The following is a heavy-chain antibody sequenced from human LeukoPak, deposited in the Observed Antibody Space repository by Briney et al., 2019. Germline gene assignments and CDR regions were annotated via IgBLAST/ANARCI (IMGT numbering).Heavy chain of an antibody. V-gene: IGHV4-59*01. Sequence: PSETLSLTCTVSGGSISSYYWSWIRQPPGKGLEWIGYIYYSGSTNYNPSLKSRVTISVDTSKNQFSLKLSSVTAADTAVYYCARVDGDRDAFDIWGQGTMVTVSS. CDR2: IYYSGST. J-gene: IGHJ3*02. CDR3: ARVDGDRDAFDI. D-gene: IGHD4-17*01. CDR1: GGSISSYY.